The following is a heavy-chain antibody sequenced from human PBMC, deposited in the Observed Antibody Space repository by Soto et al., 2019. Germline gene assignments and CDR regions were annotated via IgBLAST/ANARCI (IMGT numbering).Heavy chain of an antibody. V-gene: IGHV4-34*01. D-gene: IGHD3-10*01. CDR1: GGTFSGYY. Sequence: QVHLQQWGAGLLKPSETLSLTCAVYGGTFSGYYWSWIRQPPGKGLEWIGEINNSGSTNYNPSLKSRVTISMDTSKNQFSLKLSSVTAADTAVYYCASTAGILLWFGELRYYFDFWGQGTLVTV. CDR3: ASTAGILLWFGELRYYFDF. CDR2: INNSGST. J-gene: IGHJ4*02.